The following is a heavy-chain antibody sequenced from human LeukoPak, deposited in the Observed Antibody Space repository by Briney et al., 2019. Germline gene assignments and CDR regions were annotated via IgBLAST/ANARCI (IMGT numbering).Heavy chain of an antibody. CDR1: GFTFSSSA. V-gene: IGHV3-33*08. Sequence: GGSLRLSCAASGFTFSSSAMSWVRQAPGKGLEWVAIIWYDGSNKYYADSVKGRFTISRDNSKNTLYLQMNSLRAEDTAVYYCARQASIAARHIDYWGQGTLVTVSS. J-gene: IGHJ4*02. CDR2: IWYDGSNK. D-gene: IGHD6-6*01. CDR3: ARQASIAARHIDY.